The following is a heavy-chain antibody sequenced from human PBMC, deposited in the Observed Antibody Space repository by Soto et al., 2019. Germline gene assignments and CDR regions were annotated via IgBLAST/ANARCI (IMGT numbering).Heavy chain of an antibody. CDR3: ARERGIKAATTRDSYYFYYAMDV. D-gene: IGHD1-1*01. V-gene: IGHV1-69*06. J-gene: IGHJ6*02. Sequence: AQLVQSGAEVKKPGSSVKVSCKASGDTFNTYGISWVRQAPGQGLEWMGVIIPIFGTPNNAQRFQGRLTMTADMSTSTAYMELRSLRAEDTAVYYCARERGIKAATTRDSYYFYYAMDVWGPGTTVTVSS. CDR1: GDTFNTYG. CDR2: IIPIFGTP.